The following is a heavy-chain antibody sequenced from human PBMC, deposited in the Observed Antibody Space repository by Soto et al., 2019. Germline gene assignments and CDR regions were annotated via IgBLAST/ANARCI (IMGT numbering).Heavy chain of an antibody. J-gene: IGHJ6*02. V-gene: IGHV3-74*01. CDR2: IKFDGSST. CDR3: ARGAKNIYAMDV. CDR1: GFAFSTYW. Sequence: EVQLVESGGGLVQPGGSLRLSCVASGFAFSTYWMHWVRQAPGKGLLWVSRIKFDGSSTYYADAVKGRFTISRDDAKNTLYLQMNGLRVDDTAVYYCARGAKNIYAMDVWGQGTTVTVFS.